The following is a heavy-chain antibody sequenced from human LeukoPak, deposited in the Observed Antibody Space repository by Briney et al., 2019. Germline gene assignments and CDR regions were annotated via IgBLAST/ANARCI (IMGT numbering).Heavy chain of an antibody. D-gene: IGHD5/OR15-5a*01. CDR1: GYTFTGYY. V-gene: IGHV1-2*06. J-gene: IGHJ4*02. CDR3: ARGPSSSDY. CDR2: INPDSGGT. Sequence: GASVKVSCKASGYTFTGYYLHWLRQAPGQGLEWMGRINPDSGGTNYAQKFQGRVTMTRDTSINTAYMDLSSLRSDDTAVYYCARGPSSSDYWGQGTLVTVSS.